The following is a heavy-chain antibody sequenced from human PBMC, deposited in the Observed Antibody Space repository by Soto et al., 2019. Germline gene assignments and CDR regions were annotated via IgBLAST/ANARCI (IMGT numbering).Heavy chain of an antibody. D-gene: IGHD6-19*01. CDR1: GFTFSSYV. V-gene: IGHV3-30-3*01. Sequence: QVQLVESGRGVVQPGRSLRLSCAASGFTFSSYVMHWIRQAPGKGLEWVAVISYDGSNKYYADSVKGRFTISRDNSKNTLYLQMNSLRAQDTAVYYCARDPHSSGWYEWVSMTLSIDFDYWGQGTLVSVSS. J-gene: IGHJ4*02. CDR2: ISYDGSNK. CDR3: ARDPHSSGWYEWVSMTLSIDFDY.